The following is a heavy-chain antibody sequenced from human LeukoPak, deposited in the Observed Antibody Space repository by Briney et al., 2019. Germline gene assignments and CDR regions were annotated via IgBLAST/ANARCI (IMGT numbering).Heavy chain of an antibody. CDR2: INTDGSST. CDR3: ARGVYSSLSAHIDY. CDR1: GFTFSSYC. D-gene: IGHD6-6*01. V-gene: IGHV3-74*01. J-gene: IGHJ4*02. Sequence: GGSLRLSCAASGFTFSSYCMHWVRQAPGKGLVWVSRINTDGSSTSYADSVKGRFTISRDNAKNTLYLQMNSLRAEDTAVYYCARGVYSSLSAHIDYWGQGTLVTVSS.